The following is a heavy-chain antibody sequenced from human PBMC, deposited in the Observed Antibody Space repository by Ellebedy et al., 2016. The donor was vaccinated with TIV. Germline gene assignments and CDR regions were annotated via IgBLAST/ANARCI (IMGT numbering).Heavy chain of an antibody. CDR3: ARDPSIVGAN. D-gene: IGHD1-26*01. V-gene: IGHV4-34*01. Sequence: MPSETLSLTCAVYGGSFSSYYWSWIRQPPGKGLEWIGDLNQSGSTNYTPSLKSRVTISIDTSKNQFSLKLRSVTAADTAVYFCARDPSIVGANWGQGTLVTVSS. CDR1: GGSFSSYY. CDR2: LNQSGST. J-gene: IGHJ4*02.